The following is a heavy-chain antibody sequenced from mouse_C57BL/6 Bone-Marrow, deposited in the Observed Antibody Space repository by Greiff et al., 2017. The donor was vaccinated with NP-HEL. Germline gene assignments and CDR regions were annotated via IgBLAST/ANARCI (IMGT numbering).Heavy chain of an antibody. CDR1: GFSLTSYG. D-gene: IGHD1-1*01. J-gene: IGHJ4*01. V-gene: IGHV2-3*01. Sequence: QVHVKQSGPGLVAPSQSLSISCTVSGFSLTSYGVRWVRPPPGKGLEWLGFIWGDGSTNYHSALFSRLSISKDNSKSQVFIKLNSPQNDDTATYYGAKPEIYYFSMDYWGQGTSVTVSS. CDR2: IWGDGST. CDR3: AKPEIYYFSMDY.